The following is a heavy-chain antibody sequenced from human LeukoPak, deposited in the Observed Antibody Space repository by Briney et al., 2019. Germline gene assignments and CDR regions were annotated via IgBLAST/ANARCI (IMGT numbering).Heavy chain of an antibody. CDR1: GGSISSSSYY. J-gene: IGHJ4*02. V-gene: IGHV4-39*07. Sequence: SETLSLTCTVSGGSISSSSYYWGWIRQPPGKGLEWIGEINHSGSTNYNPSLKSRVTISVDTSKNQFSLKLSSVTAADTAVYYCARPPRYYGSGSYYNVAHYWGQGTLVTVSS. CDR2: INHSGST. D-gene: IGHD3-10*01. CDR3: ARPPRYYGSGSYYNVAHY.